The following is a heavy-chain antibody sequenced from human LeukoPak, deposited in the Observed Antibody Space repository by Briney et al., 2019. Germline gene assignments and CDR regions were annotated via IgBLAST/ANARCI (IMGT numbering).Heavy chain of an antibody. Sequence: GGSLRLSCSASGFTFSSSAMSWVRQAPGKGLEWVSVISHSGASTYYADSVKGRLIISRDNSKNTLYLRMNSLRAEDTAVYYCAKHRGYSSDWFDPWGQGTLVTVSS. J-gene: IGHJ5*02. D-gene: IGHD5-18*01. CDR3: AKHRGYSSDWFDP. CDR1: GFTFSSSA. V-gene: IGHV3-23*01. CDR2: ISHSGAST.